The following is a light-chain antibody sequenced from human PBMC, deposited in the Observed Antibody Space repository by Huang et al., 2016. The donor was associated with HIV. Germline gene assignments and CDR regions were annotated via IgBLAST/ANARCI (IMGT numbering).Light chain of an antibody. CDR1: QRVLYSLSKKNY. Sequence: DIVMTQSPDSLAVSPGERATIHCKSSQRVLYSLSKKNYLAWFQQKPGRPPKLLIYWATTRESGVPDRFSGSGSGTDFTLTINNLQAEDVAVYFCLQYYSVPQTFGHGTKVEIK. J-gene: IGKJ1*01. CDR2: WAT. CDR3: LQYYSVPQT. V-gene: IGKV4-1*01.